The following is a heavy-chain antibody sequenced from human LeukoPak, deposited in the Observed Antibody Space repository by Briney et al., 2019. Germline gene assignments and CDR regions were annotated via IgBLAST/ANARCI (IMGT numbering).Heavy chain of an antibody. CDR1: GGSINNYY. V-gene: IGHV4-4*07. D-gene: IGHD2-15*01. J-gene: IGHJ4*02. Sequence: SETLSLTCTVSGGSINNYYWSWIRQPAGKGLEWIGLIYSSGSTSYNPSLKSRVTMSVDTSKKQFSLRLSSVTAADTAVYYCAGRGVVVAAAFDYWGQGTPVTVSS. CDR3: AGRGVVVAAAFDY. CDR2: IYSSGST.